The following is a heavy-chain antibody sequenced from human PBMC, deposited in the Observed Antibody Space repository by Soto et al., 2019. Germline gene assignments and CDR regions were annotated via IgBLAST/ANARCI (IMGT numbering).Heavy chain of an antibody. D-gene: IGHD6-13*01. Sequence: EVQLVESGRGLDKPGGSLRLSCAASGFTFRSYTMNWVRQAPGKGLEWVSSISSNSAYIYYTDALRGRFTISRDNAKNSLHLQTTSLRAEDTAVYYCTRDASGDSSARGGFDPWGPGTLVTVSS. CDR2: ISSNSAYI. CDR3: TRDASGDSSARGGFDP. CDR1: GFTFRSYT. V-gene: IGHV3-21*02. J-gene: IGHJ5*02.